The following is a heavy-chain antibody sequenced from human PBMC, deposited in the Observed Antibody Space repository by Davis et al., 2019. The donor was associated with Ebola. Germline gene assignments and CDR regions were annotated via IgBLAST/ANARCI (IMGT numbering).Heavy chain of an antibody. Sequence: PGGSLRLSCAASGITVSSNYMIWVRQAPGKGLECVSIISSAGSTYYVDSVKGRFTISRDKSKNTLYLQMNSLRTEDTAVYYCASRSAPGYYYGMDVWGQGTTVTVSS. J-gene: IGHJ6*02. CDR1: GITVSSNY. CDR3: ASRSAPGYYYGMDV. D-gene: IGHD3-3*01. CDR2: ISSAGST. V-gene: IGHV3-66*02.